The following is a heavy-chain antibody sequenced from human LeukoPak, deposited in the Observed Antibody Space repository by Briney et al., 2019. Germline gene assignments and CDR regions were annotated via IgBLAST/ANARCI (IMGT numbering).Heavy chain of an antibody. J-gene: IGHJ6*02. Sequence: GGSLRLSCAASGFTVSSNYMSWVRQAPGKGLEWVSVIYSGGSTYYADSVKGRFTISRDNSKNTLYLQMNSLRAEDTAVYYCARDISSRPYYYGMDVWGQGTTVTVSS. CDR1: GFTVSSNY. CDR2: IYSGGST. CDR3: ARDISSRPYYYGMDV. V-gene: IGHV3-53*01. D-gene: IGHD2/OR15-2a*01.